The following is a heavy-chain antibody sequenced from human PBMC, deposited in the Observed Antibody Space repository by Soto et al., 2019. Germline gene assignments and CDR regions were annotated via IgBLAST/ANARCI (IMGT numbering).Heavy chain of an antibody. V-gene: IGHV3-30-3*01. CDR2: ISYDGSNK. D-gene: IGHD2-21*02. Sequence: QVQLVESGGCVVQPGRSLRLSCAASGFTFSSYAMHWVRQAPGKGLEWVAVISYDGSNKYYADSVKGRFTISRDNSKNPLYLQMNSLRAEDTAVYYCARDPVAYCGGDCRTFDYWGQGTLVTVSS. J-gene: IGHJ4*02. CDR3: ARDPVAYCGGDCRTFDY. CDR1: GFTFSSYA.